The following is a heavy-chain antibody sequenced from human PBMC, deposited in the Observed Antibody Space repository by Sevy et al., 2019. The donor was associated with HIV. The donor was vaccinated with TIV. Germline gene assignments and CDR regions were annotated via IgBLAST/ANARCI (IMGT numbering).Heavy chain of an antibody. CDR1: GYSISSGYY. V-gene: IGHV4-38-2*02. CDR2: IYHSGST. CDR3: ARERYCSGGSCYPPNWFDP. Sequence: SETLSLTCTVSGYSISSGYYWGWIRQPPGKGLEWIGSIYHSGSTYYNPSLKSRVTISVDTSKNQFSLKLSSVTVADTAVYYCARERYCSGGSCYPPNWFDPWGQGTLVTVSS. J-gene: IGHJ5*02. D-gene: IGHD2-15*01.